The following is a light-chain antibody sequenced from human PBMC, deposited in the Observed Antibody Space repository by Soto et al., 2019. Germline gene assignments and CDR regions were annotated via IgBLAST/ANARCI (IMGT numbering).Light chain of an antibody. Sequence: EIVLTQSPGTLSLSPGERATLSCRASQSVSSSYLAWYQQKPGQAQRLLIFGASSRATDIPDRFSGSGSGTDFTITISRLEPEDFAVDDCQQYGSSPWTFGQGTEVEIK. CDR1: QSVSSSY. J-gene: IGKJ1*01. CDR2: GAS. CDR3: QQYGSSPWT. V-gene: IGKV3-20*01.